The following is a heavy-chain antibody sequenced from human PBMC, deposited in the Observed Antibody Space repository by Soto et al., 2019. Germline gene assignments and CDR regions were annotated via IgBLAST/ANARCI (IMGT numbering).Heavy chain of an antibody. CDR1: GYSFTSYW. CDR3: ARHGKDYSTCEGGYNWFDP. CDR2: IYPGDSNV. D-gene: IGHD6-13*01. J-gene: IGHJ5*02. Sequence: LGESLKISCKGSGYSFTSYWIGWVRQMPGKGLDWIGNIYPGDSNVKYSPSFQGQVTLSVDRSINTAYLQWGSLKASDTAVYYCARHGKDYSTCEGGYNWFDPWGQGTLVTVSS. V-gene: IGHV5-51*01.